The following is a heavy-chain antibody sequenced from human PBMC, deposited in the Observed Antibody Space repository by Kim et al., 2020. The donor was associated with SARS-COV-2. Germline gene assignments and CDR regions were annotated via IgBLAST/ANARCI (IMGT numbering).Heavy chain of an antibody. D-gene: IGHD3-16*01. Sequence: GGSLRLSCITSGFTFSNFWMNWVRQVPGKGLEWVANIKADGSEKYYVDSVKGRFSISRDNAKNSLYLQMNSLTAVDTAIYYCFYVHSSNVWGQGTRVTVSS. CDR1: GFTFSNFW. CDR2: IKADGSEK. V-gene: IGHV3-7*01. J-gene: IGHJ4*02. CDR3: FYVHSSNV.